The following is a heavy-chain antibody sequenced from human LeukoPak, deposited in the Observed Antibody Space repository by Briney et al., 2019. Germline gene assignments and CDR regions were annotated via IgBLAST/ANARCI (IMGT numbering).Heavy chain of an antibody. D-gene: IGHD3-3*01. J-gene: IGHJ4*02. Sequence: SETLSLTCAVSGYSISSGYYCGWIRQPPGKGLEWIGSIYHSGSTYYNPSLKSRVTISVDTSKNQFSLKLSSVTAADTAAYYCARRQITIFGVAAYYFDYWGQGTLVTVSS. CDR1: GYSISSGYY. CDR2: IYHSGST. CDR3: ARRQITIFGVAAYYFDY. V-gene: IGHV4-38-2*01.